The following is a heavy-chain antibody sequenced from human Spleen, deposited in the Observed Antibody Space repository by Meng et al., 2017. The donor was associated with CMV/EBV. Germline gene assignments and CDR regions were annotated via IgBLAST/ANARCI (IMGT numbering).Heavy chain of an antibody. CDR3: ARVRPGYSGYVLSQRDGMDV. CDR2: TNHSGST. CDR1: GGSFSGYY. D-gene: IGHD5-12*01. Sequence: SQTLSLTCAVYGGSFSGYYWSGIRQPPGKGLEWIGETNHSGSTNYNPSLKRRVTISVDTSKNQFSLKLSSVTAADTAVYYCARVRPGYSGYVLSQRDGMDVWGQGTTVTVSS. J-gene: IGHJ6*02. V-gene: IGHV4-34*01.